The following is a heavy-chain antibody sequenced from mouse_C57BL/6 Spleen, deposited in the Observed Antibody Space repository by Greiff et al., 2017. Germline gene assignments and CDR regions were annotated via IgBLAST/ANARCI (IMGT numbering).Heavy chain of an antibody. J-gene: IGHJ4*01. D-gene: IGHD2-2*01. Sequence: EVHLVESGGGLVKPGGSLKLSCAASGFTFSSYTMSWVRQTPEKRLEWVATISGGGGNTYYPDSVKGRVTISRDNAKNTLYLQMSSLRSEDTALYYCARRGMVTTDFYAMDYWGQGTSVTVSS. CDR2: ISGGGGNT. V-gene: IGHV5-9*01. CDR3: ARRGMVTTDFYAMDY. CDR1: GFTFSSYT.